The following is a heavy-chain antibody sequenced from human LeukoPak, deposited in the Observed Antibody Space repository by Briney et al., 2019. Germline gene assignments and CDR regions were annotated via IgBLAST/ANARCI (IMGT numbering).Heavy chain of an antibody. CDR2: FDPEDGET. Sequence: ASVKVSCKVSGYTLTELSMHWVRQAPGKGLERMGGFDPEDGETIYAQKFQGRVTMTEDTSTDTAYMELSSLRSEDTAVYYCATAEAVAEGMDVWGQGTTVTVSS. J-gene: IGHJ6*02. D-gene: IGHD6-19*01. CDR3: ATAEAVAEGMDV. V-gene: IGHV1-24*01. CDR1: GYTLTELS.